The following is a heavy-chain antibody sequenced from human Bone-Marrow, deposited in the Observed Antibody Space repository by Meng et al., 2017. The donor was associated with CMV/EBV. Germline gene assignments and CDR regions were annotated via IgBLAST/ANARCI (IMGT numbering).Heavy chain of an antibody. J-gene: IGHJ4*02. CDR2: INPNSGGT. D-gene: IGHD5-24*01. CDR3: ARDKGYRHGYNYVLPDY. CDR1: GYTFTSYH. Sequence: ASVKVSCKASGYTFTSYHMHWVRQAPGQGLEWMGWINPNSGGTNYAQKFQGRVTMTRDTSISTAYMELSRLRSDDTAVYYCARDKGYRHGYNYVLPDYWGQGTLVTVSS. V-gene: IGHV1-2*02.